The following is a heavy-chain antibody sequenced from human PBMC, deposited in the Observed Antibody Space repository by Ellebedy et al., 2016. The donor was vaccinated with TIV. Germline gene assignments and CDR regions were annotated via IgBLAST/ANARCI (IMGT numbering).Heavy chain of an antibody. CDR3: ARDAMIWIFDS. V-gene: IGHV3-48*01. J-gene: IGHJ4*02. CDR2: ISHSDTV. D-gene: IGHD3-22*01. Sequence: GGSLRLSCAASGFTLSSYSMNWVRQAPGKGLEWVSYISHSDTVYYADSVRGRFTISRDKAKKSVYLQMNSLRVEDTAVYYCARDAMIWIFDSWGQGTLVTVSS. CDR1: GFTLSSYS.